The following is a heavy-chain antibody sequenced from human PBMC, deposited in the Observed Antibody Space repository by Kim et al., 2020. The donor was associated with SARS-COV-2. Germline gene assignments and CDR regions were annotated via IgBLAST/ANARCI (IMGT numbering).Heavy chain of an antibody. V-gene: IGHV4-39*07. D-gene: IGHD5-12*01. CDR3: ARAEEQRWLQFDY. J-gene: IGHJ4*02. Sequence: YNPSLKSRVTISVDTSKNQFSLKLGSGTAADTAVYYCARAEEQRWLQFDYWGQGTLVTVSS.